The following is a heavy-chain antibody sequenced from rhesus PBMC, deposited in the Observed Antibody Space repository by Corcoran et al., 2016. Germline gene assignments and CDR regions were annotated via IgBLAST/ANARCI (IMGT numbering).Heavy chain of an antibody. CDR3: ARRGYFDY. CDR1: GGSISSSNW. Sequence: QVQLQESGPGLVKPSETLSLTCAVSGGSISSSNWWSWIRQSPGKGLEWIGYIYGGSGSTRYNPSLKSRVTISTDTSKNQFSLKLSSVTAADTAVYYCARRGYFDYWGQGVLVTVSS. V-gene: IGHV4S7*01. J-gene: IGHJ4*01. CDR2: IYGGSGST.